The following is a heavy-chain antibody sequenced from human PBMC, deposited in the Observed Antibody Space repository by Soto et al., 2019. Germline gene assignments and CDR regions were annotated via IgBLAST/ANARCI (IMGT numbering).Heavy chain of an antibody. CDR1: GFTFSSYA. V-gene: IGHV3-30-3*01. D-gene: IGHD5-18*01. J-gene: IGHJ4*02. Sequence: QVQLVESGGGVVQPGRSLRLSCAASGFTFSSYAMHWVRQAPGKGLEWVAVISYDGSNKYYADSVKGRFTISRDNSKNTLYLQMNSLRAEDTAVYYCAREIYSYETESAGGYWGQGTLVTVSS. CDR3: AREIYSYETESAGGY. CDR2: ISYDGSNK.